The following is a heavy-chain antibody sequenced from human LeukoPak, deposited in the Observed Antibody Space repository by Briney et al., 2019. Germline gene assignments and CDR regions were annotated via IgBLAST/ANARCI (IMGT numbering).Heavy chain of an antibody. V-gene: IGHV4-34*01. Sequence: NASETLSLTCAVYGGSFSGYYWSWIRQPPGKGLEWIGEINHSGSTNYNPSLKSRVTISVDTSKNQFSLKLSSVTAADTAVYYCARGRRYSSSWYSHINSYYYYGMDVWGQGTTVTVSS. J-gene: IGHJ6*02. CDR2: INHSGST. CDR3: ARGRRYSSSWYSHINSYYYYGMDV. D-gene: IGHD6-13*01. CDR1: GGSFSGYY.